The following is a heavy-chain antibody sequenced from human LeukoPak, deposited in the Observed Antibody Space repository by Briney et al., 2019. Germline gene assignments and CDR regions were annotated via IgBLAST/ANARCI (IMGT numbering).Heavy chain of an antibody. J-gene: IGHJ4*02. D-gene: IGHD6-6*01. CDR2: INSDGSTT. CDR1: GFTFSSYW. V-gene: IGHV3-74*01. CDR3: AKGQSASIAARYFDY. Sequence: PGGSLRLSCAASGFTFSSYWMHWVRQAPGKGLVWVSRINSDGSTTSYADSVKGRFTISRDNAKNTLYLQMNSLRAEDTAVYYCAKGQSASIAARYFDYWGQGTLVSVSS.